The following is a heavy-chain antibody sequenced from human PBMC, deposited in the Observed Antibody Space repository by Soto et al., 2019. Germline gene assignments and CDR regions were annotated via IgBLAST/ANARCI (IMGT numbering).Heavy chain of an antibody. CDR1: GFTFSSYA. CDR3: ARVGLGYEAFDI. J-gene: IGHJ3*02. Sequence: PGGSLRLSCAASGFTFSSYAMHWVRQAPGKGLEWVAVISYDGSNKYYADSVKGRFTISRDNSKNTLYLQMNSLRAEDTAVYYCARVGLGYEAFDIWGQGTTVTVSS. CDR2: ISYDGSNK. V-gene: IGHV3-30-3*01. D-gene: IGHD5-12*01.